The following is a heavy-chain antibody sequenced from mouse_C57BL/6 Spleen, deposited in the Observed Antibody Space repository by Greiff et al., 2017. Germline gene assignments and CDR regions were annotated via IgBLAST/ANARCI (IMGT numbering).Heavy chain of an antibody. CDR1: GYAFTNYL. CDR3: AGHSSSSSGFDY. V-gene: IGHV1-54*01. D-gene: IGHD1-1*01. Sequence: VQLQQSGAELVRPGTSVKVSCKASGYAFTNYLIEWVKQRPGQGLEWIGVINPGSGGTNYNEKFKGKATLTADKSSSTAYMQLSSLTSEDSAVYFCAGHSSSSSGFDYWGQGTTLTVSS. J-gene: IGHJ2*01. CDR2: INPGSGGT.